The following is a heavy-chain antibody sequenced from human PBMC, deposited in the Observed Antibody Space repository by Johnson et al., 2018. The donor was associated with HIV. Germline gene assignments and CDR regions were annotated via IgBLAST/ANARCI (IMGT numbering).Heavy chain of an antibody. CDR1: GFTFSSYG. CDR3: AKDEAQTLASAGRDAFDF. J-gene: IGHJ3*01. D-gene: IGHD6-13*01. CDR2: TQYDGSKT. V-gene: IGHV3-30*02. Sequence: QVQLVESGGGVVQPGGSLRLSCAASGFTFSSYGMHWVRQAPGKGLEWVAFTQYDGSKTYYGDSVKGRFTISRDNSKDTLYLQMNGLRPEDTAVYYCAKDEAQTLASAGRDAFDFWGQGTAVTV.